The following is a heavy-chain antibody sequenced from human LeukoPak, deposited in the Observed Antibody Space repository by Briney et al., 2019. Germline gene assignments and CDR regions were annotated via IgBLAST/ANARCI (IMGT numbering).Heavy chain of an antibody. V-gene: IGHV3-23*01. J-gene: IGHJ4*02. CDR2: ISGSGSRA. D-gene: IGHD2-15*01. CDR3: AKDVRGGCSGGSCYY. Sequence: GGSLRLSCAASGVTFSGSAMSWVRQAPGKGREWVSAISGSGSRADYADSVKGRFTVSRDNSKNTLYLQMNSLRAEDTAVYYCAKDVRGGCSGGSCYYWGQGTLVTVSS. CDR1: GVTFSGSA.